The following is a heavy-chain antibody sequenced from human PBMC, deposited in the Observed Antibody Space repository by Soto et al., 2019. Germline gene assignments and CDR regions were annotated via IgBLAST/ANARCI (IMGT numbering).Heavy chain of an antibody. CDR3: ARPYYDFWSGHPPYSYYAMDV. J-gene: IGHJ6*02. CDR2: IDPSGGTT. V-gene: IGHV1-46*01. D-gene: IGHD3-3*01. CDR1: GYTFTSNY. Sequence: ASVKVSSKASGYTFTSNYIHWVRQAPGQGLEWMGIIDPSGGTTTYAQKFQGRVTMTRDTSTSTVYMELSSLRSEDTAVFYCARPYYDFWSGHPPYSYYAMDVWGQGTTVTVSS.